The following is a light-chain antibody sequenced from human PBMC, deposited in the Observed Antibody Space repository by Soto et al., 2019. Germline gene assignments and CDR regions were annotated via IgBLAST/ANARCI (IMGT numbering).Light chain of an antibody. Sequence: QSALTQPRSGSGSPGQSVTISCTGTSGDVGGYNYVSWYQQHPGKAPKLMIYDVSKRPSGVPDRFSGSKSGNTASLTISGLQAEDEADYYCCSYAGSYTLFVFGTGTKVTVL. CDR1: SGDVGGYNY. CDR3: CSYAGSYTLFV. J-gene: IGLJ1*01. V-gene: IGLV2-11*01. CDR2: DVS.